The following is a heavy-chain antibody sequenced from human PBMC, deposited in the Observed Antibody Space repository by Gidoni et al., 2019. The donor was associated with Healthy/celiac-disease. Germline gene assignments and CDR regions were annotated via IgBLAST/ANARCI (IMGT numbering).Heavy chain of an antibody. V-gene: IGHV4-34*01. CDR2: INHSGST. J-gene: IGHJ3*02. Sequence: QVQLQPWGAGLLKPSETLSLTCAVYGWSFSGSYWSWIRQPPGKGLEWIGEINHSGSTNYNPPLKSRVTISVDTSKNQFSLKLSSVTAADTAVYYCARPQRWLQRYDAFDIWGQGTMVTVSS. D-gene: IGHD5-12*01. CDR3: ARPQRWLQRYDAFDI. CDR1: GWSFSGSY.